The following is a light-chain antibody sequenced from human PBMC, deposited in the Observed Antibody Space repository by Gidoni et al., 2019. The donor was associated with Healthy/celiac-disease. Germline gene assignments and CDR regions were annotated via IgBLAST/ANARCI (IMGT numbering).Light chain of an antibody. J-gene: IGKJ2*01. CDR2: AAS. CDR1: QSISSY. Sequence: DIQMTQSTSSLSASVGDRVTITCRASQSISSYLNWYQQKPGKAPKLLIYAASSLQSGVPSRCSSSGSGTDFTLTISSLQPDDFATYYCQQSYSTPTTFGHGTKLEIK. V-gene: IGKV1-39*01. CDR3: QQSYSTPTT.